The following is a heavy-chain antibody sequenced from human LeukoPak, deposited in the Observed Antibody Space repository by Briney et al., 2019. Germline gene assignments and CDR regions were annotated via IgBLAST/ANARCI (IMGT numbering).Heavy chain of an antibody. D-gene: IGHD3-16*02. CDR1: GFTFSNYG. V-gene: IGHV3-30*18. CDR2: ISYDGTDK. Sequence: GGSLRLSCAASGFTFSNYGFHWVRQTPGKGLEWVAVISYDGTDKYYADSMKGRFTVSRDNSKNTLYLQMNSLRAEDTAVYYCAKGYTDFDYWGQGTLVTVSS. CDR3: AKGYTDFDY. J-gene: IGHJ4*02.